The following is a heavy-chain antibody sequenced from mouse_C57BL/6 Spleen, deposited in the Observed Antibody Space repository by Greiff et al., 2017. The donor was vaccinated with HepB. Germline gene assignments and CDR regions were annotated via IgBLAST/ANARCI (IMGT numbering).Heavy chain of an antibody. CDR3: GHTTVVASRYAMDY. Sequence: QVQLQQSGPELVKPGASVKISCKASGYAFSSSWMNWVKQRPGKGLEWIGRIYPGDGDTNYNGKFKGKATLTADKSSSTAHKKLSSLTSEDSAVYFCGHTTVVASRYAMDYWGQGTSVTVSS. J-gene: IGHJ4*01. D-gene: IGHD1-1*01. CDR2: IYPGDGDT. CDR1: GYAFSSSW. V-gene: IGHV1-82*01.